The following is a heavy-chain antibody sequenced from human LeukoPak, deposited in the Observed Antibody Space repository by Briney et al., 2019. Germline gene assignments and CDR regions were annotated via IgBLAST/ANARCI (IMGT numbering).Heavy chain of an antibody. V-gene: IGHV3-20*04. CDR3: ARTMIVVVPKPGYYYYMDV. CDR2: INWNGGST. J-gene: IGHJ6*03. D-gene: IGHD3-22*01. Sequence: PGGSLRLSCAASGFTLDDYGMSWVRQAPGKGLEWVSGINWNGGSTGYADSVKGRFTISRDNAKNSLHLQMNSLRAEDTALYYCARTMIVVVPKPGYYYYMDVWGKGTTVTVSS. CDR1: GFTLDDYG.